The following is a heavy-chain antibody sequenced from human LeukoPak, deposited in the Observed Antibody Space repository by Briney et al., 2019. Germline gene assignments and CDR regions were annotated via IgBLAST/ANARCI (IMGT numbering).Heavy chain of an antibody. V-gene: IGHV3-30*04. CDR2: ISYDGITE. D-gene: IGHD5-18*01. Sequence: GGSLRLSCAASGFAFSSYAMHWVRQAPGKGLEWVAIISYDGITEDYSDSVKGRFSISRDNFKNTLFLQMNGLRAEDTAVFYCARDHELWRGRGTLVTVSS. J-gene: IGHJ4*02. CDR3: ARDHELW. CDR1: GFAFSSYA.